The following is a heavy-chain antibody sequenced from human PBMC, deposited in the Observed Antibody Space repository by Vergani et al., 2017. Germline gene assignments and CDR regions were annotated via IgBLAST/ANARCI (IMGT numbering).Heavy chain of an antibody. D-gene: IGHD3-22*01. J-gene: IGHJ4*02. Sequence: QVQLVQSGSEVRKPGASVKVSCQVSGYSLTELTIHWVRQAPGKGLEWMGGFDPEHGELTVAHHIQGRVTMTEARSTDTAYMELSNLRPEDTAVYYCAIVTVYYNNSGYYLDYWGQGTLVTVSS. V-gene: IGHV1-24*01. CDR3: AIVTVYYNNSGYYLDY. CDR1: GYSLTELT. CDR2: FDPEHGEL.